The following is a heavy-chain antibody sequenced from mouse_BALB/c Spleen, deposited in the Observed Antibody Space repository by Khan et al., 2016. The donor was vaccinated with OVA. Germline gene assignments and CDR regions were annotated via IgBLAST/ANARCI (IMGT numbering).Heavy chain of an antibody. V-gene: IGHV5-17*02. Sequence: EVELVESGGGLVQPGGSRKLSCAASGFTFSSFGMHWVRQAPEKGLEWVAYISSGSSTIYYADTVKGRFTISRDHPKNTLFLQMTSLRSEDTAMYYCARGYYGSSYGDAMDYWGQGTSVTVAS. D-gene: IGHD1-1*01. J-gene: IGHJ4*01. CDR3: ARGYYGSSYGDAMDY. CDR1: GFTFSSFG. CDR2: ISSGSSTI.